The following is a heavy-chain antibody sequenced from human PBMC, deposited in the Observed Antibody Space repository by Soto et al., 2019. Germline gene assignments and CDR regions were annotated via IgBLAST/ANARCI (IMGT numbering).Heavy chain of an antibody. D-gene: IGHD3-10*01. CDR1: GGTFSSYT. CDR3: ARALRITMGWFDP. J-gene: IGHJ5*02. Sequence: QVQLVQSGAEVKKPGSSVKVSCKASGGTFSSYTISWVRQAPGQGREWMGRIIPILGIANYAQKFQGRVTITADKATSTAYMELSSLRSEDTAVYYCARALRITMGWFDPWGQGTLVTVSS. V-gene: IGHV1-69*02. CDR2: IIPILGIA.